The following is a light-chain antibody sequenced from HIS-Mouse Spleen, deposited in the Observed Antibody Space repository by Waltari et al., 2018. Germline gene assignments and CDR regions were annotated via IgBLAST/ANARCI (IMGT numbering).Light chain of an antibody. V-gene: IGLV2-23*01. J-gene: IGLJ1*01. CDR2: EGS. CDR3: CSYAGSSTYV. Sequence: QSALTQPASVSGSPGQSITISCTGTSSYVGRSNFVSWYQQHPGKAPKLMIYEGSKRPSGVSNRFSGSKSGNTASLTISGLQAEDEADYYCCSYAGSSTYVFGTGTKVTVL. CDR1: SSYVGRSNF.